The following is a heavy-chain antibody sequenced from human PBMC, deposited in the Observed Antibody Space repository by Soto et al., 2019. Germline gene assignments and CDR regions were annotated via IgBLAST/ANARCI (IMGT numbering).Heavy chain of an antibody. CDR1: GFTFSSYA. CDR2: ISGSGGST. CDR3: AKDMIKVGIGGIRVYFDL. Sequence: EVQLLESGGGLVQPGGSLRLSCAASGFTFSSYAMSWVRQAPGKGLEWVSAISGSGGSTYYADSVKGRFTISRDNSKNTLYLQMNSLRAEDTAVYYCAKDMIKVGIGGIRVYFDLWGRGTLVTVSS. V-gene: IGHV3-23*01. J-gene: IGHJ2*01. D-gene: IGHD3-16*01.